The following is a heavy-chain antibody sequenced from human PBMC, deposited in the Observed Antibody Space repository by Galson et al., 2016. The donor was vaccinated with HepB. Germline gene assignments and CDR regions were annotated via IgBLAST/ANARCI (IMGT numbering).Heavy chain of an antibody. V-gene: IGHV3-53*05. CDR1: GFTVSSHY. CDR2: IYPGGET. Sequence: SLRLSCAASGFTVSSHYMGWVRQAPGKGLEWVSIIYPGGETHYADSLKGRFTIFSDNSKNTVYLQMNSLRAEDTAVYYCAERGGSESVGIWGQGTMVTVSS. D-gene: IGHD1-1*01. CDR3: AERGGSESVGI. J-gene: IGHJ3*02.